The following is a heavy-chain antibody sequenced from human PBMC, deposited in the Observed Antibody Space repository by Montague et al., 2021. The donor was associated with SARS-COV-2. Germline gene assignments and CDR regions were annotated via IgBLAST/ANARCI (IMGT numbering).Heavy chain of an antibody. CDR2: IFKNGDI. CDR1: GGSITNYD. Sequence: SETLSLTCTVSGGSITNYDWSWIRQPPGKGLEWIVNIFKNGDIDXNPSLRSRVIISVDTSKSQFSLKVTSVTAADTAAYYCARYYERSLDVWGQGTTVTVSS. CDR3: ARYYERSLDV. J-gene: IGHJ6*02. V-gene: IGHV4-59*08. D-gene: IGHD3-16*01.